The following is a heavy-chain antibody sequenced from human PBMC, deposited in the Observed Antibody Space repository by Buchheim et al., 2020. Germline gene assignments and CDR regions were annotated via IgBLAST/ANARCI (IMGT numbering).Heavy chain of an antibody. V-gene: IGHV3-23*01. CDR2: ISGSGGST. CDR3: ARVNDYGDYGPDGYFDY. J-gene: IGHJ4*02. Sequence: EVQLLESGGGLVQPGGSLRLSCAASGFTFSSYAMSWVRQAPGKGLEWVSAISGSGGSTYYADSVKGRFTISRDNSKNTLYLQMNSLRAEDTAVYYCARVNDYGDYGPDGYFDYWGQGTL. CDR1: GFTFSSYA. D-gene: IGHD4-17*01.